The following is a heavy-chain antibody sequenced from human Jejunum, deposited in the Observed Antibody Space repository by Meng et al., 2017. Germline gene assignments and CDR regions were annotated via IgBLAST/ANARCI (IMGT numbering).Heavy chain of an antibody. J-gene: IGHJ4*02. CDR3: ARDSGSHSPDY. CDR1: GYRFTNHY. V-gene: IGHV1-46*01. CDR2: IYPSGDST. D-gene: IGHD3-10*01. Sequence: ASVKVSCKTSGYRFTNHYMHWVRQAPGQGLEWMGIIYPSGDSTKYAQNFQGRVTMTRNTSTSRDSMELSSLPSDDTAVVYCARDSGSHSPDYWGQGTLVTVSS.